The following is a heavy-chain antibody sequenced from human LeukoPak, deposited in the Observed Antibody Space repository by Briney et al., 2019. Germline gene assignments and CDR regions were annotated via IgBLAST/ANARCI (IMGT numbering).Heavy chain of an antibody. CDR2: ISPSGGDT. CDR1: GFTFSSYA. Sequence: HTGGSLRLSCAASGFTFSSYAMTWVRQAPGEGLEWVSAISPSGGDTYYADSVKGRFTISRDNSKNTLYLQMNSLRAEDTAVYYCAKDNANYPRDAAAGYWFDPWGQGTLVTVSS. V-gene: IGHV3-23*01. D-gene: IGHD6-13*01. J-gene: IGHJ5*02. CDR3: AKDNANYPRDAAAGYWFDP.